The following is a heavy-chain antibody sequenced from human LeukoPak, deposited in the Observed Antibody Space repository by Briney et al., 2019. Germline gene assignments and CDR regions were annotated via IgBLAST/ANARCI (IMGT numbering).Heavy chain of an antibody. CDR2: ISYDGSNK. CDR3: AREGSGSYYFDY. V-gene: IGHV3-30*04. J-gene: IGHJ4*02. D-gene: IGHD1-26*01. CDR1: GFTFSSYA. Sequence: GGSLRLSCAASGFTFSSYAMHWVRQAPGKGLEWVAVISYDGSNKYYADSVKGRFTISRDNSKNTLYLQMNSLRAEDTAVYYCAREGSGSYYFDYWGQGTLVTVSS.